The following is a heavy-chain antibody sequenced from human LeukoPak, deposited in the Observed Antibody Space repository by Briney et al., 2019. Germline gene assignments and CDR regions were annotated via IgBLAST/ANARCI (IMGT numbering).Heavy chain of an antibody. J-gene: IGHJ5*02. CDR3: ARALDWFDP. CDR1: GYTFTGYY. CDR2: INPNSGGT. V-gene: IGHV1-2*06. Sequence: ASVEVSCKTSGYTFTGYYIHWVRQAPGQGLAWMGRINPNSGGTIYAQKFQGRVTMTKDTSISTAYMELSSLTSDDTAMYYCARALDWFDPWGQGTLVTVSS.